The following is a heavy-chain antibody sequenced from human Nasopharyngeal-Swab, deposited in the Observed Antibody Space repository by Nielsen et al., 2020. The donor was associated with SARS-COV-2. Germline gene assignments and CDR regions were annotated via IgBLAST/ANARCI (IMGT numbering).Heavy chain of an antibody. CDR3: ARSRDGYNYFLSGRDLGGSLFDY. D-gene: IGHD5-24*01. J-gene: IGHJ4*02. V-gene: IGHV4-31*03. CDR1: GGSISSGGYY. CDR2: IYYSGST. Sequence: SETLSLTCTVSGGSISSGGYYWSWIRQHPGKGLEWIGYIYYSGSTYYNPSLKSRVTISVDTSKNQFSLKLSSVTAADTAVYYCARSRDGYNYFLSGRDLGGSLFDYWGQGTLVTVSS.